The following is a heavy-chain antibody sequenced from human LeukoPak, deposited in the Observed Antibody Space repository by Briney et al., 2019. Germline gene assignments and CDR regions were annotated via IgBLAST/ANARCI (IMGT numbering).Heavy chain of an antibody. CDR3: ARGGVVVLGVMDI. V-gene: IGHV1-2*02. Sequence: ASVKVSCKASGYTFTGYSMHWVRQAPGQGLEWMGWINPSSGGTNYAQKFQGRVTMTRDTSINTAYMELRRLRSDDTAVYYCARGGVVVLGVMDIWGQGTVVTVSS. J-gene: IGHJ3*02. CDR1: GYTFTGYS. CDR2: INPSSGGT. D-gene: IGHD2-15*01.